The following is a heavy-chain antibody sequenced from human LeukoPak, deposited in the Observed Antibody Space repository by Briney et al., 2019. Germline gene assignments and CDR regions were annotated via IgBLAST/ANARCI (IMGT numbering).Heavy chain of an antibody. J-gene: IGHJ5*02. CDR2: IRYDGSNE. Sequence: GGSLRLSCAASAFTFSSYGMHWVRQAPGKGLEWVAFIRYDGSNEYYADSVKGRFTIYRDNSKNTLYLQMNSLRTEDTAVYYCARVVTPRYCSSTSCYWKGWFDPWGQGTLVTVPS. V-gene: IGHV3-30*02. D-gene: IGHD2-2*01. CDR3: ARVVTPRYCSSTSCYWKGWFDP. CDR1: AFTFSSYG.